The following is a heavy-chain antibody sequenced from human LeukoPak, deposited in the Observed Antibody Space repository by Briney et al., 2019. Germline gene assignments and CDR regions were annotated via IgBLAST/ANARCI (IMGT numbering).Heavy chain of an antibody. D-gene: IGHD6-13*01. CDR3: ARDSYSSSWIDY. CDR1: GFTFSSYG. J-gene: IGHJ4*02. Sequence: GGSLRLSCAASGFTFSSYGMHWVRQAPGRGLEWVAVIWYDGSNKYYVDSVKGRFTISRDNSKNTLYLQMNSLRAEDTAVYYCARDSYSSSWIDYWGQGTLVTVSS. V-gene: IGHV3-33*08. CDR2: IWYDGSNK.